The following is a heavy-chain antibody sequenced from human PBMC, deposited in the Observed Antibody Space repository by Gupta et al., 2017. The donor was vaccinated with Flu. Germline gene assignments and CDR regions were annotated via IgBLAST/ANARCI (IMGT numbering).Heavy chain of an antibody. CDR1: GFTFSSYG. CDR3: ARDGTTVVIWYYYGMDG. D-gene: IGHD1-7*01. J-gene: IGHJ6*02. V-gene: IGHV3-33*01. CDR2: IWYDGSKK. Sequence: QVQLVASGGGVVQPGRSLRLSCAASGFTFSSYGMHWVRQAPGKGLEWVAVIWYDGSKKYYADSVKGRLNISRDKAKNTLYLQMNSLRDEDTAGYYCARDGTTVVIWYYYGMDGWGQGTTGTVAS.